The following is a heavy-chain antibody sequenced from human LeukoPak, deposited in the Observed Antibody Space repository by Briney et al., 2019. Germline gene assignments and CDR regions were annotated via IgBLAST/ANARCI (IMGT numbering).Heavy chain of an antibody. CDR1: GYTFTDYY. Sequence: ASVKVSCEASGYTFTDYYMHWVRQAPGQGLEWMGRINPNGGGTNYAQKFQGRVTMTRDTSISTAYMELSRLRSDDTAVYYCARDDCSGGSCYLNFDYWGQGTLVTVSS. CDR3: ARDDCSGGSCYLNFDY. J-gene: IGHJ4*02. D-gene: IGHD2-15*01. CDR2: INPNGGGT. V-gene: IGHV1-2*06.